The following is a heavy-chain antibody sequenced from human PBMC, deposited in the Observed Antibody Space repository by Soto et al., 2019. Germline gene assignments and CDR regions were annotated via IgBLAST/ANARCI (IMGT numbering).Heavy chain of an antibody. J-gene: IGHJ3*01. D-gene: IGHD3-16*01. Sequence: PVGSRRLSCSASVCTFIRYTMYGVRQAPGKGLEGGAGISYAATKTYYADSVRGRCTISRDGSKNTVYRQMNSLTTEDTAGFYCCAWRDAFDDWGQGTMV. CDR2: ISYAATKT. CDR3: CAWRDAFDD. V-gene: IGHV3-30-3*02. CDR1: VCTFIRYT.